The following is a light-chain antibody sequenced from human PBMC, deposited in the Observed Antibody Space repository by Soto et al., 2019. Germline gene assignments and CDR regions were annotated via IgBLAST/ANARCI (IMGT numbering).Light chain of an antibody. J-gene: IGLJ1*01. V-gene: IGLV2-14*01. CDR2: EVS. Sequence: QSVLTQPASVSGSPGQSITISCTGTSNDVGGYNYVSWYQQQPGKAPKLIIYEVSHRPSGISNRFSGSKSCNTASLTISGLHVEDEADYCCSSRSATSPYVFGTGTKDTVL. CDR1: SNDVGGYNY. CDR3: SSRSATSPYV.